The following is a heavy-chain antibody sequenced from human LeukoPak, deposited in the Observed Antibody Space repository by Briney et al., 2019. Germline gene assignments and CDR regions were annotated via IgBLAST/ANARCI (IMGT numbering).Heavy chain of an antibody. CDR1: GGSISSSSYY. V-gene: IGHV4-39*01. Sequence: PSETLSLTCSVSGGSISSSSYYWGWLCQPPGTGLEWIGSIHYTGSTHYNPSLKSRGTISVDTSKNQFSLKLTSVTAADTAVYYCARGPWLLAVNWGQGILVTVSS. J-gene: IGHJ4*02. D-gene: IGHD3-10*01. CDR3: ARGPWLLAVN. CDR2: IHYTGST.